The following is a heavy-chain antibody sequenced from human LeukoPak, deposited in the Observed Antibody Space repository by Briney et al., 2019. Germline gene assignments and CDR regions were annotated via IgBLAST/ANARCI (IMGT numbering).Heavy chain of an antibody. CDR3: ARAGPRHSIVGATPGMDV. Sequence: SETLSLTCTVSGGSISSSSYYWGWIRQPPGKGLEWIGYIYYSGSTYYNPSLKSRVTISVDTSKNQFSLKLSSVTASDTAVYYCARAGPRHSIVGATPGMDVWGQGTTVTVSS. D-gene: IGHD1-26*01. CDR1: GGSISSSSYY. V-gene: IGHV4-30-4*08. J-gene: IGHJ6*02. CDR2: IYYSGST.